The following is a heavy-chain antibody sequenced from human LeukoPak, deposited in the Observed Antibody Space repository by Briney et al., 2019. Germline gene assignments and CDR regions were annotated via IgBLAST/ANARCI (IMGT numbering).Heavy chain of an antibody. D-gene: IGHD6-25*01. J-gene: IGHJ4*02. CDR1: GYSFTSYW. CDR3: ARLSDRTAGQDLYYFDY. V-gene: IGHV5-51*01. Sequence: GESLKISCKGSGYSFTSYWIGWVRQMPGKGLEWMGIIYPGDSDTRYSPSFQGQVTISADKSISTAYLQWSSLKASDTAMYYCARLSDRTAGQDLYYFDYWGQGTLVTVSS. CDR2: IYPGDSDT.